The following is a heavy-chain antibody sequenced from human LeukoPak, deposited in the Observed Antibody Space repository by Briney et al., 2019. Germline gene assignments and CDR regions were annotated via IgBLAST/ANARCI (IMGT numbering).Heavy chain of an antibody. CDR2: INHNGNVN. Sequence: GGSLRLSCAASGFTFSSYWMNWARQAPGKGLEWVASINHNGNVNYYVDSVKGRFTISKDNAKNSLYLQMNSLRAEDTALYHCARNNGMDVWGQGTTVIVSS. CDR1: GFTFSSYW. J-gene: IGHJ6*02. V-gene: IGHV3-7*03. CDR3: ARNNGMDV.